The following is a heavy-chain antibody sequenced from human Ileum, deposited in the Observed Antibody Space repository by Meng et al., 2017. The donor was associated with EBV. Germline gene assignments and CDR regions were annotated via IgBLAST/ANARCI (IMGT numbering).Heavy chain of an antibody. Sequence: QVKRQEAGPGLVTPSGTLSLTCDVSGGSISSRYWWSWVRQPPGKGLEWIGEIYHSGSTNYNPSLKSRVTISVDKSKNQFSLNLSSVTAADTAVYYCARVGQWLPIDYWGQGTLVTVSS. CDR3: ARVGQWLPIDY. CDR1: GGSISSRYW. CDR2: IYHSGST. V-gene: IGHV4-4*02. D-gene: IGHD6-19*01. J-gene: IGHJ4*02.